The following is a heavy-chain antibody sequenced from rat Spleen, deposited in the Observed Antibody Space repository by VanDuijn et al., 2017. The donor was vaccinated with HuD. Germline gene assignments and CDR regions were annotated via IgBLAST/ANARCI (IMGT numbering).Heavy chain of an antibody. CDR3: ARPLFTIATISPLDY. Sequence: EVQLVQSGGGLVQPGRSLKLSCVASGFTFSNYGMAWVRQAPTKGLEWVASISTGGGNTYYRDSVKGRFTISRDNAKNTLYLQMDSLRSEDTATYYCARPLFTIATISPLDYWGQGVMVTVSS. V-gene: IGHV5S13*01. J-gene: IGHJ2*01. CDR2: ISTGGGNT. CDR1: GFTFSNYG. D-gene: IGHD1-2*01.